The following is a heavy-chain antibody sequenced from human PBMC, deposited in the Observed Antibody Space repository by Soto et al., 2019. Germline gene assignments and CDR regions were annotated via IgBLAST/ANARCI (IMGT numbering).Heavy chain of an antibody. V-gene: IGHV1-3*01. CDR1: GYTFTSYA. D-gene: IGHD2-15*01. Sequence: ASVKVSCKASGYTFTSYAMHWVRQAPGQRLEWMGWINAGNGNTKYSQKFRGRVTITRDTSASTAYMELSSLRSEDTAVYYCARSEDIVVVVAAIGPGYWGQGTLVTVSS. CDR3: ARSEDIVVVVAAIGPGY. J-gene: IGHJ4*02. CDR2: INAGNGNT.